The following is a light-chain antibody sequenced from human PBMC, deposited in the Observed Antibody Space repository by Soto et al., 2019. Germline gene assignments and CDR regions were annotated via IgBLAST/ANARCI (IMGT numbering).Light chain of an antibody. CDR2: GAS. Sequence: EIVLTQSPGTLSLSPGERDTVSCRASQSVSSSYLAWYQQKPGQAPRLLIYGASSRATGIPDRFSASGSGTDFTLTISRLETEDFAVYYCQQYGSSPLTFGGGTKVEIK. V-gene: IGKV3-20*01. J-gene: IGKJ4*01. CDR1: QSVSSSY. CDR3: QQYGSSPLT.